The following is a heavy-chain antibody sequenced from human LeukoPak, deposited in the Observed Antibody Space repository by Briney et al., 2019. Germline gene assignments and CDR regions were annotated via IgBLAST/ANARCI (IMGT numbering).Heavy chain of an antibody. CDR2: MNPNSGNT. J-gene: IGHJ3*02. V-gene: IGHV1-8*01. CDR1: GYTFTSYD. Sequence: ASVKVSCKASGYTFTSYDINWVRQATGQGLEWMGWMNPNSGNTGYARKFQGRVTMTRNTSISTAYMELSSLRSEDTAVYYCARGSSAYSSSWYFSGPDAFDIWGQGTMVTVSS. D-gene: IGHD6-13*01. CDR3: ARGSSAYSSSWYFSGPDAFDI.